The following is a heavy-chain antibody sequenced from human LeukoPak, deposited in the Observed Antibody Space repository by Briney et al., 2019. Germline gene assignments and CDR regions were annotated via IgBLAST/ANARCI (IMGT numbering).Heavy chain of an antibody. D-gene: IGHD6-19*01. CDR3: ARATINSSGWYSLLHNYYYYYMDV. CDR1: GYTFTSYG. CDR2: ISAYNGNT. V-gene: IGHV1-18*01. Sequence: GASVKVSCKASGYTFTSYGISWVRQAPGQGLEWMGWISAYNGNTNYAQKLQGRVTMTTDTSTSTAYMELRSLRSDDTAVYYCARATINSSGWYSLLHNYYYYYMDVWGKGTTVTVSS. J-gene: IGHJ6*03.